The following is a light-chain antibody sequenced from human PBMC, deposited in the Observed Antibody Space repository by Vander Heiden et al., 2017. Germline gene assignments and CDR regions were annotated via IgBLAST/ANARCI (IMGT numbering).Light chain of an antibody. CDR2: AAS. J-gene: IGKJ5*01. Sequence: DVQMTPSPSSVSASVGYRVPLPCRARQGISSWLAWYQQKPGKAPKLLIYAASSLQSGVPSRFSGSGSGTDFTLTISSLQPEDFATYYCLQATSFPITFGQGTRLEIK. CDR1: QGISSW. CDR3: LQATSFPIT. V-gene: IGKV1-12*01.